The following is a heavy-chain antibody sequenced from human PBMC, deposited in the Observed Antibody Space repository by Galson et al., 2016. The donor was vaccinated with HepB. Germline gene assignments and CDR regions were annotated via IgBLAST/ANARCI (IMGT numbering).Heavy chain of an antibody. CDR2: LYAGGSP. CDR1: GFSVGSNY. CDR3: VRRSGDN. Sequence: SLRLSCAASGFSVGSNYLSWVRQATRRGLEWVSVLYAGGSPYYADSVEGRFTISRDESKNTLYLQMNSLRVEDTAVYYCVRRSGDNWGQGTLVTVSS. V-gene: IGHV3-53*01. J-gene: IGHJ4*02. D-gene: IGHD1-26*01.